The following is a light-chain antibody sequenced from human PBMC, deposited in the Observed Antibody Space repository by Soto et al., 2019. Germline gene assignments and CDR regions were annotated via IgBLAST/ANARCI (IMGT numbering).Light chain of an antibody. CDR1: QSVSSSY. CDR3: QQYGSSPPKLT. V-gene: IGKV3-20*01. Sequence: EIVLTQSPGTLSLSPGERATLSCRASQSVSSSYLAWYQQKPGQAPRLIIYGASNRATGIPDRFSGSGSGTDFTLTISRLEPEDFAVYYCQQYGSSPPKLTFGGGTKVDI. J-gene: IGKJ4*01. CDR2: GAS.